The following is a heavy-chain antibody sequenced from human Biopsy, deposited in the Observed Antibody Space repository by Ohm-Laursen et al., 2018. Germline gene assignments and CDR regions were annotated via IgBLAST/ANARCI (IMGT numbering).Heavy chain of an antibody. V-gene: IGHV1-24*01. D-gene: IGHD3-22*01. CDR3: ATDMGGREIPNYYAFDL. CDR2: SDPEGGQT. CDR1: GYTLVELS. J-gene: IGHJ3*01. Sequence: AASVKVSCKVSGYTLVELSMHWVRQAPGKGLEWMGMSDPEGGQTIYAQNFQGRLTMTDDTSTDTDYMELSSLRSDDTAVYFCATDMGGREIPNYYAFDLWGQGTKVTVSS.